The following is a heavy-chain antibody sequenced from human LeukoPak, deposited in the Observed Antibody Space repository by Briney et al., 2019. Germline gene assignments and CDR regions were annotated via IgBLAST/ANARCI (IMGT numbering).Heavy chain of an antibody. CDR2: KSKAEGGTT. CDR3: TTPRREIAVAGGDY. J-gene: IGHJ4*02. Sequence: KSKAEGGTTEYAAPVKGRFTISRDDSKNTLYLQMNSLKTEDTAVYYCTTPRREIAVAGGDYCGQGTLVTVSS. V-gene: IGHV3-15*01. D-gene: IGHD6-19*01.